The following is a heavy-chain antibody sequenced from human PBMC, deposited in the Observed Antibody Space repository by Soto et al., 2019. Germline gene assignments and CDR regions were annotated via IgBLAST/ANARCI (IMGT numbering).Heavy chain of an antibody. J-gene: IGHJ6*02. CDR3: AREWSAAGNYYGMDV. Sequence: ASVKVSCKTSGYTFTSYDINWVRQASGQGLEWVGWMNTNNGYTAYAPKFQGRVTVTRNTSIRTVYMELSSLRSEDTAVYYCAREWSAAGNYYGMDVWGQGTTVTVSS. D-gene: IGHD6-13*01. V-gene: IGHV1-8*01. CDR1: GYTFTSYD. CDR2: MNTNNGYT.